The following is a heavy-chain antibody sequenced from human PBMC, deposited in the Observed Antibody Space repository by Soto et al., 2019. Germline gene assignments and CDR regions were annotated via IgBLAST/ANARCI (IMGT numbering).Heavy chain of an antibody. Sequence: QVQLVQSGAEVKKPGASVKVSCKASGYTFTSYDINWVRQATGQGLEWMGWMNPNSGNTGYAQKFQGRVTMTRNTSISTAYMELSSLRSEDTAVYYCARWMPLQDYGDYYYYYGMDVWGQGTTVTVSS. J-gene: IGHJ6*02. CDR3: ARWMPLQDYGDYYYYYGMDV. CDR2: MNPNSGNT. D-gene: IGHD4-17*01. CDR1: GYTFTSYD. V-gene: IGHV1-8*01.